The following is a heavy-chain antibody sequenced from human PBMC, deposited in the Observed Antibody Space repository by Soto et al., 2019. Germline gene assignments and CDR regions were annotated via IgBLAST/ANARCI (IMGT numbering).Heavy chain of an antibody. J-gene: IGHJ2*01. D-gene: IGHD2-15*01. V-gene: IGHV1-69*13. Sequence: SVKVSCKASGGTFSSYAISWVRQAPGQGLEWMGGIIPIFGTTNYAQKFQGRVTITADESTSTAYMELSSLRSEDTAVYYCARTAGYCSGGSCYAGNWYFDLWGRGTLVTVSS. CDR1: GGTFSSYA. CDR3: ARTAGYCSGGSCYAGNWYFDL. CDR2: IIPIFGTT.